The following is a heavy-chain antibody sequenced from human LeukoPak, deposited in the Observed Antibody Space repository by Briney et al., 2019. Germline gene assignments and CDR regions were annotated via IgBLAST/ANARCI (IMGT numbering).Heavy chain of an antibody. J-gene: IGHJ4*02. D-gene: IGHD6-19*01. CDR3: ARARRQWLVGANIRGDNPPYYYDY. CDR2: IYYSGST. V-gene: IGHV4-39*07. CDR1: GVSISSYY. Sequence: SETLSLTCTVSGVSISSYYWGWIRRPPGKGLEWIGSIYYSGSTYYNPSLKSRVTISVDTSKNQFSLKLRSVTAADTAVYYCARARRQWLVGANIRGDNPPYYYDYWGQGILVTVSS.